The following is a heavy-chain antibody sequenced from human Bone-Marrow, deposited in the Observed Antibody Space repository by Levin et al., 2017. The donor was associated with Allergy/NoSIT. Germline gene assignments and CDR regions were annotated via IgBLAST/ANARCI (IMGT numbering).Heavy chain of an antibody. J-gene: IGHJ5*02. CDR2: IYYSDNT. Sequence: SETLSLTCNVTGGFVTSGGHYWTWFRQPPGKGLEWIGYIYYSDNTNYNPSLMGRVTMSLDTPKNQFSLRLTSVTAADTAVYYCATQRYVDDVWFDPWGQGTLVTVSS. CDR3: ATQRYVDDVWFDP. CDR1: GGFVTSGGHY. V-gene: IGHV4-61*08. D-gene: IGHD1-1*01.